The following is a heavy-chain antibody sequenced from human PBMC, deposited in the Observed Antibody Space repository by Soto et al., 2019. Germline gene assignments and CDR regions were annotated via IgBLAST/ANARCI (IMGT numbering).Heavy chain of an antibody. CDR1: GGTFSSYA. J-gene: IGHJ5*02. CDR3: ARVTSMVRGVIDNWFDP. CDR2: IIPMYGPA. Sequence: QVPLVQSGAEVKKPGSSVTVSCKASGGTFSSYAIHWVRQAPGQGLEWMGGIIPMYGPAKYAQRFQGRVTITAHESTTTVYMELTRLTSQDTAVYYCARVTSMVRGVIDNWFDPWGHGTLVNVSS. V-gene: IGHV1-69*01. D-gene: IGHD3-10*01.